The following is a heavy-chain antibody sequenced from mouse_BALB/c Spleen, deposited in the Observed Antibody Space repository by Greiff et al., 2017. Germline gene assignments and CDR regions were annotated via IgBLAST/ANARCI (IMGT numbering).Heavy chain of an antibody. CDR3: TRDEGYGNVPFAY. D-gene: IGHD2-1*01. J-gene: IGHJ3*01. Sequence: LQQPGSELVRPGASVKLSCKASGYTFTSYWMHWVKQRPGQGLEWIGNIYPGSGSTNYDEKFKSKATLTVDTSSSTAYMQLSSLTSEDSAVYYCTRDEGYGNVPFAYWGQGTLVTVSA. CDR1: GYTFTSYW. CDR2: IYPGSGST. V-gene: IGHV1S22*01.